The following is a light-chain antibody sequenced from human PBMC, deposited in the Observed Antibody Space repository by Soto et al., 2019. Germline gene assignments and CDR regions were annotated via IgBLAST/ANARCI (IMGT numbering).Light chain of an antibody. CDR2: GAS. CDR3: QQYGSSPPYT. Sequence: EIVLTQSPGTLSLSPGDRATLSCRASQSVNSRYLAWYQQKPGQAPSLLIYGASSRATGIPDRFSGGGSGTDFTLTISRLEPEDFVVYYCQQYGSSPPYTFGQGTKLEIK. CDR1: QSVNSRY. J-gene: IGKJ2*01. V-gene: IGKV3-20*01.